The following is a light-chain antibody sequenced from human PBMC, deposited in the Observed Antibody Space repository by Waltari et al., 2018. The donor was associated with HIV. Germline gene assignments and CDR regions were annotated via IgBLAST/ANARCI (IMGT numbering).Light chain of an antibody. J-gene: IGLJ3*02. CDR3: ATWDDRLNYWV. CDR2: PDN. CDR1: SSHIGTHS. Sequence: QSVVTQPPSASGAPGPRVTISCSGSSSHIGTHSVRWYQQFPGTAPKLLIYPDNERPSGVPDRFSGSKSGTSASLAISGLQSEDEADYYCATWDDRLNYWVFGGGTKLTVL. V-gene: IGLV1-44*01.